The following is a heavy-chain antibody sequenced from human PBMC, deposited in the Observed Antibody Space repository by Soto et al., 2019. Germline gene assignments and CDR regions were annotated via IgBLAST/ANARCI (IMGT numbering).Heavy chain of an antibody. D-gene: IGHD6-19*01. CDR2: MNPNSGKT. V-gene: IGHV1-8*01. CDR1: GYTFASYD. CDR3: ARGPFLAARISLHDY. Sequence: ASVKVSCKTSGYTFASYDINWVRQATGQGLEWMGWMNPNSGKTAYAQKFQGRVTMTRKTSISTAYMELSSLRSEDTAVYYCARGPFLAARISLHDYRGQGTMVTVSS. J-gene: IGHJ4*02.